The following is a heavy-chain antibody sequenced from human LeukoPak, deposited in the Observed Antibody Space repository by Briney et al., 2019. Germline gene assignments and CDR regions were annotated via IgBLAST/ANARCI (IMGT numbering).Heavy chain of an antibody. V-gene: IGHV1-69*01. CDR2: VIPIVGTA. CDR1: GGTFIIYA. D-gene: IGHD3-3*01. CDR3: ARDLGGGDFWRGSRYAFDI. J-gene: IGHJ3*02. Sequence: AASVRVSCKASGGTFIIYAISGGREAPGQGLEWMGEVIPIVGTANSAQTFQGSVTITADASTSTAYMELSSLRSDDPAVYYCARDLGGGDFWRGSRYAFDIWGQGTMVTVSS.